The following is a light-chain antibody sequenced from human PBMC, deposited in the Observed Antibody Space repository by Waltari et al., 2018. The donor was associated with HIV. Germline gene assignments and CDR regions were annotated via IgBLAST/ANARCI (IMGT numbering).Light chain of an antibody. V-gene: IGLV7-43*01. J-gene: IGLJ2*01. CDR3: MLFFRSSYL. CDR1: TAPANIGHY. Sequence: QAVVPHAPSVTVSPGVTVTLTCTSATAPANIGHYANWFQQRPGQAPTPLFYSSTRKHSLTPERFSASLVDDRAALILSTVWPEDEALCYCMLFFRSSYLFGGGTKVTVL. CDR2: SST.